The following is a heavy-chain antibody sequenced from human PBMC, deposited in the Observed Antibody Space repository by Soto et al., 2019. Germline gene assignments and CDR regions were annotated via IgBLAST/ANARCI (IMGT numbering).Heavy chain of an antibody. CDR3: ARDGYYDSSCYRSDFDY. D-gene: IGHD3-22*01. J-gene: IGHJ4*02. CDR2: ISAYNGKT. V-gene: IGHV1-18*01. CDR1: GYTFTSYG. Sequence: QVQLVQSGAEVKKPGASVKVSCKASGYTFTSYGISWVRQAPGQGLGWMGWISAYNGKTNFPQNHQGRVTMTTDTHAITAYMELRSLRSDYTAVYYCARDGYYDSSCYRSDFDYWGQGTLCTVSS.